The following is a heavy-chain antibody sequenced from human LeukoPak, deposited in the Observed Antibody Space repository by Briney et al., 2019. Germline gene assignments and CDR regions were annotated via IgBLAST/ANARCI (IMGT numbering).Heavy chain of an antibody. D-gene: IGHD4-23*01. CDR3: ARDGGGNSFDY. CDR1: GFTFSSYS. Sequence: GGSLRLSCAASGFTFSSYSMNWVRQAPGKGLEWVSSICSSSSYIYYADSVKGRFTISRDNAKNSLYLQMNSLRAEDTAVYYCARDGGGNSFDYWGQGTLVTVSS. CDR2: ICSSSSYI. J-gene: IGHJ4*02. V-gene: IGHV3-21*01.